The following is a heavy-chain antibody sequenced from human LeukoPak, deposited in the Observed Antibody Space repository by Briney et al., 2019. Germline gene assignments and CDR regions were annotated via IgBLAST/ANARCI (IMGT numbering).Heavy chain of an antibody. CDR2: ISYDGSNK. D-gene: IGHD3-10*01. J-gene: IGHJ4*02. Sequence: PGRSLRLSCAASGFTFSSYAMHWVRQAPGKGLEWVAVISYDGSNKYYADSVKGRFTISRDNSKNTLYLQMNSLRAEDTAVYYCARGVPMVRGPNDYYFDYWGQGTLVTVSS. CDR1: GFTFSSYA. CDR3: ARGVPMVRGPNDYYFDY. V-gene: IGHV3-30-3*01.